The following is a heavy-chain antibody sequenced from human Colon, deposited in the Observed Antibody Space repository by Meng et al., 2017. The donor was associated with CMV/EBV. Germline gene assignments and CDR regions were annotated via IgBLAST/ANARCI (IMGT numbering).Heavy chain of an antibody. CDR1: GFIFSDFW. J-gene: IGHJ6*02. CDR2: IRQDGGET. CDR3: VKGELQPYYYYGMDV. V-gene: IGHV3-7*03. D-gene: IGHD3-10*01. Sequence: GALKISCAASGFIFSDFWMNWVRQAPGKGLELVAKIRQDGGETHYVDSVMGRFTISRDNGKNSLYLQMNSLTAEDTAVYYCVKGELQPYYYYGMDVWGQGTTVTVSS.